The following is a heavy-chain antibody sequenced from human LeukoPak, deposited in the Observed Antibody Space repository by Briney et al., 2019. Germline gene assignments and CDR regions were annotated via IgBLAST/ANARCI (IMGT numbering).Heavy chain of an antibody. D-gene: IGHD6-19*01. CDR3: TKATKWLAFDD. CDR1: GGSTSSHF. CDR2: IYTGGTT. J-gene: IGHJ4*02. V-gene: IGHV4-59*11. Sequence: SETLSLTCTVSGGSTSSHFWSWLREPPGKGLEWIGNIYTGGTTNYKPSLKGGVTISIDTSKNQLSLHLASVTAADTAVYYCTKATKWLAFDDWGRGTLVTVSS.